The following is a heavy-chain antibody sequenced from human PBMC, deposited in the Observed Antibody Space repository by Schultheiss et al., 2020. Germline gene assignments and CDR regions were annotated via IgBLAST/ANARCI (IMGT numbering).Heavy chain of an antibody. D-gene: IGHD2-15*01. CDR2: INHSGST. CDR3: ARRDCSGGSCYRGKVPPDY. V-gene: IGHV4-34*01. CDR1: GGSFSDYY. Sequence: SETLSLTCAVYGGSFSDYYWSWIRQPPGKGLEWIGEINHSGSTNYNPSLKSRVTISVDTSKNQFSLKLSSVTAADTAVYYCARRDCSGGSCYRGKVPPDYWGQGTLVTVSS. J-gene: IGHJ4*02.